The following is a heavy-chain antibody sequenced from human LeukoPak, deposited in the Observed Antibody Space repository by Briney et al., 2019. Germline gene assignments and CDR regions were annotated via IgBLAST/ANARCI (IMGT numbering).Heavy chain of an antibody. D-gene: IGHD6-6*01. J-gene: IGHJ5*02. CDR2: INPSGGST. V-gene: IGHV1-46*01. CDR3: ARDLEQGSSSSPWFDP. Sequence: GASVKVSCKASGYTFTSYYMHWVRQAPGQGLEGMGIINPSGGSTSYAQKFQGRVTMTRDMSTSTVYMDLSSLRSEDTAVYYCARDLEQGSSSSPWFDPWGQGTLVTVSS. CDR1: GYTFTSYY.